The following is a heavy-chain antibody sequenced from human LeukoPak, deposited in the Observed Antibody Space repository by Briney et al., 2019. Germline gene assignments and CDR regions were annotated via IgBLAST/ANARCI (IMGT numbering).Heavy chain of an antibody. V-gene: IGHV1-18*01. CDR3: ARDRSSLTLVRGIIGDYFDY. D-gene: IGHD3-10*01. CDR1: GYTFTNFD. J-gene: IGHJ4*02. Sequence: ASVKVSCKASGYTFTNFDISWVRQAPGQGLEWTGWISAYNGNTKYVQKLQGRVTMTTDTSTSTAYMELRSLRSDDTAVYYCARDRSSLTLVRGIIGDYFDYWGQGTLVTVSS. CDR2: ISAYNGNT.